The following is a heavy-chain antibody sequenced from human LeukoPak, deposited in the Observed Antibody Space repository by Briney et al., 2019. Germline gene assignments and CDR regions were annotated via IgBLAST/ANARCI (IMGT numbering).Heavy chain of an antibody. V-gene: IGHV3-48*03. D-gene: IGHD3-22*01. CDR2: ISSSGNTI. CDR3: ARDDAYYDSSGHLAGLDY. CDR1: GFTFSSYE. Sequence: GGSLRLSCAASGFTFSSYEMNWVRQAPGKGLEWVSYISSSGNTIYYADSVRGRFTISRDNAKNSVYLQMNSLRAEDTALYFCARDDAYYDSSGHLAGLDYWGQGTLVTVSS. J-gene: IGHJ4*02.